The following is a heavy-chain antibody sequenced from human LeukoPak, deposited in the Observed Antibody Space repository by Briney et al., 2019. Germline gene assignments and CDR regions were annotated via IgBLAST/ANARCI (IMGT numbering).Heavy chain of an antibody. V-gene: IGHV3-23*01. J-gene: IGHJ2*01. Sequence: PVGSLRLSCAASGFTFSSYGMNWVRQAPGKGLQWVSSISGSGGSTYYADSVKGRFTISRDNSNNTLNLQMNSLRAEDTAVYYCANSRRSGYWYFDLWGRGTLVTVSS. CDR2: ISGSGGST. CDR1: GFTFSSYG. CDR3: ANSRRSGYWYFDL. D-gene: IGHD3-22*01.